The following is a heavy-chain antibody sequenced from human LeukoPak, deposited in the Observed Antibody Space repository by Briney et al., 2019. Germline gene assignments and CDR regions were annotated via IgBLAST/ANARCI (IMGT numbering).Heavy chain of an antibody. CDR3: AISPPYSSGWYPRAY. CDR1: RFTFSSYF. J-gene: IGHJ4*02. D-gene: IGHD6-19*01. CDR2: ISYDGSNK. V-gene: IGHV3-30*03. Sequence: GGSLRLSCEASRFTFSSYFMHWIRQAPGKGLEWVAVISYDGSNKYYADSVKGRFTISRDNSKNTLYLQMNSLRAEDTAVYYCAISPPYSSGWYPRAYWGQGTLVTVSS.